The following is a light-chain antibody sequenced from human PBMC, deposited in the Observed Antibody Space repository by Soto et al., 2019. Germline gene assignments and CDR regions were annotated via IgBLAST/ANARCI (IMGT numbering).Light chain of an antibody. J-gene: IGKJ4*01. CDR1: QSISSY. CDR3: QQCYSTPLT. Sequence: DIQMTQSPSSLSASVGDRVTITCRASQSISSYLNWYQQKPGKAPKLLTYAASSLQSGVPSRFSGSGSGTDFTLTLSRLLPEDFATYYCQQCYSTPLTFGGGTKVEIK. V-gene: IGKV1-39*01. CDR2: AAS.